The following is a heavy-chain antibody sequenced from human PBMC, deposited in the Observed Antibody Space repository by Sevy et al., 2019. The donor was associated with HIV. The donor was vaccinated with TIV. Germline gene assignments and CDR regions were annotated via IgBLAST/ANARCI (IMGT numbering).Heavy chain of an antibody. CDR2: IRYDGSNK. J-gene: IGHJ4*02. CDR1: GFTLSSYG. CDR3: AKDGGGPVAGTRGPDY. Sequence: GGSLRLSCTASGFTLSSYGMHWVRQAPGKGLEWVAFIRYDGSNKYYAYSVKGRFTISRDNSKNTLYLQMNSLRAEDTAVYYCAKDGGGPVAGTRGPDYWGQGTLVTVSS. D-gene: IGHD6-19*01. V-gene: IGHV3-30*02.